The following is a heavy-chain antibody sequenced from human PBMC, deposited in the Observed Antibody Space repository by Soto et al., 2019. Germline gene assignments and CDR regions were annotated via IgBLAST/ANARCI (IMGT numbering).Heavy chain of an antibody. CDR3: AKAGAYDSSGYYYYFEY. Sequence: GGSLRHSCAASGFTFNLYGMHWVRQDPGKGLDWVAAIAKDGSDIHYTDSVKGRFTISRDNSENTLYLQMNSLRGDDSAVYYCAKAGAYDSSGYYYYFEYWGHGTLVTVSS. CDR2: IAKDGSDI. D-gene: IGHD3-22*01. V-gene: IGHV3-30*18. J-gene: IGHJ4*01. CDR1: GFTFNLYG.